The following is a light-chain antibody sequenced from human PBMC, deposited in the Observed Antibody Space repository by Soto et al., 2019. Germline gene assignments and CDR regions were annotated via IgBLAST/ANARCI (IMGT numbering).Light chain of an antibody. CDR3: AAWHDSLSGPV. J-gene: IGLJ1*01. CDR1: SSNMGTNS. CDR2: RSY. V-gene: IGLV1-44*01. Sequence: QSVLTQPPSASGTPGQSVTISCSGGSSNMGTNSVSWYQHFPGTAPKLLIFRSYQRPSGVPDRFSGSKSGTSASLAIRGLQSEDEADYYCAAWHDSLSGPVFGTGTKVTVL.